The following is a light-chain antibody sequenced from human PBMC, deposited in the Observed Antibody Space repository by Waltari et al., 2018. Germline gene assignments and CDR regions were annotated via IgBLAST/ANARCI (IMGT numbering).Light chain of an antibody. CDR1: SSNIGSHS. V-gene: IGLV1-44*01. J-gene: IGLJ2*01. CDR3: ALWDDSLNGVV. Sequence: PSASGTPGQRVTISCSGSSSNIGSHSVNWYQQVTGTAPKLLIHSNNERPSGVPDRFSGSKSGTSGSLAISGLQSEDEADYYCALWDDSLNGVVFGGGTKLTVL. CDR2: SNN.